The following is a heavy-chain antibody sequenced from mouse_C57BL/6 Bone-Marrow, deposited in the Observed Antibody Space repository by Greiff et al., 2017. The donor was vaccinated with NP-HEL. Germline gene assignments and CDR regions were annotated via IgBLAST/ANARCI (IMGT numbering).Heavy chain of an antibody. CDR1: GYTFTSYW. CDR2: IDPSDSET. D-gene: IGHD1-1*01. Sequence: QVQLQQPGAELVRPGSSVKLSCKASGYTFTSYWMHWVKQRPIQGLEWIGNIDPSDSETHYNQKFKDKATLTVDKSSSTAYMQLSSLTSEDSAVYYCASSPYYYGSSYYFYYCDQGTTLPVSS. J-gene: IGHJ2*01. V-gene: IGHV1-52*01. CDR3: ASSPYYYGSSYYFYY.